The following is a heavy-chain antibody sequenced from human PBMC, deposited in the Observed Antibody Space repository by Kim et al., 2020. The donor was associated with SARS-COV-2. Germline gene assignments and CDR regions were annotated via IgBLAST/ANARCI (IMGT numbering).Heavy chain of an antibody. J-gene: IGHJ6*02. CDR3: AKAPGFYCYEMDV. Sequence: YADSVKGRFTISGDNNKNSLYLQMDSRITEDTALYYCAKAPGFYCYEMDVWGQGTTVTVSS. V-gene: IGHV3-43*01.